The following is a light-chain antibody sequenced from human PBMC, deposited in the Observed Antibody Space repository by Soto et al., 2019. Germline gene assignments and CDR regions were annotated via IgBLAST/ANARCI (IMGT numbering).Light chain of an antibody. J-gene: IGKJ1*01. CDR3: HQYSSSRKT. V-gene: IGKV3-20*01. Sequence: SVLTQSPGTLSLSPGERATLSCRASQSVRSTYLAWYQQRPGQAPRLLIYGASSRATGIPDRFSGSGSGTDFTLTISRLEPEDSAVYYCHQYSSSRKTFGQGTKVDIK. CDR1: QSVRSTY. CDR2: GAS.